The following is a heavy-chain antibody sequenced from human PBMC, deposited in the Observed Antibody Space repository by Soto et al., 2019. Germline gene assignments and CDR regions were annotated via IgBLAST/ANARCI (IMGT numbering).Heavy chain of an antibody. CDR2: IDTSGNT. Sequence: SETLSLTCTVSGGSISTYYWSWVRQPAGKGLEWIGRIDTSGNTNYNPSLKSRVTMSVDTSKKQFSLKLTSVTAADTAVYYCARYSSNWFQTEGMDVWGQGTTVTVSS. CDR1: GGSISTYY. CDR3: ARYSSNWFQTEGMDV. J-gene: IGHJ6*02. V-gene: IGHV4-4*07. D-gene: IGHD6-13*01.